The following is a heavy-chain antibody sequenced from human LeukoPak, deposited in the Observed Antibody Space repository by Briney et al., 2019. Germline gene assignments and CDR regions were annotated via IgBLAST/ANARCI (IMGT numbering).Heavy chain of an antibody. CDR3: AKARIVVVTALDY. D-gene: IGHD2-21*02. CDR2: ITGDGSST. Sequence: GGSLRLSCAASGFTFCNYAMGWVRPAPGKGLEWVSAITGDGSSTYNADSVKGRFTVSRDNSKNTLYLQMNSLRAEDTATYYCAKARIVVVTALDYWGQGTLVIVSS. CDR1: GFTFCNYA. J-gene: IGHJ4*02. V-gene: IGHV3-23*01.